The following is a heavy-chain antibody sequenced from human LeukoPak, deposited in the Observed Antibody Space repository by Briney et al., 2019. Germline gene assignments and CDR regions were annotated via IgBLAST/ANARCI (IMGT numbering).Heavy chain of an antibody. Sequence: SETLSLTCTVSGGSISGGSYYWSWIRQPAGKGLEWVGRIYTSGSTNYNPSLKSRVTISVDTSKNQFPLKLSSVTAADTAVYYCARDIAYCGGDCYVQFDPWGQGTLVTVSS. D-gene: IGHD2-21*02. V-gene: IGHV4-61*02. CDR3: ARDIAYCGGDCYVQFDP. CDR1: GGSISGGSYY. CDR2: IYTSGST. J-gene: IGHJ5*02.